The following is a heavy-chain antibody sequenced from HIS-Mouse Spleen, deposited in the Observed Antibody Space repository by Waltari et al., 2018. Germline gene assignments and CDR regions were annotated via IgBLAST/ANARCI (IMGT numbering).Heavy chain of an antibody. J-gene: IGHJ4*02. CDR2: IYYSGST. Sequence: QLQLQESGPGLVKPSETLSLTCTVSGGSISSSSYYWGWIRQPPGKGLEWIGSIYYSGSTYYNPSLKSRVTISVDTSKNQFSLKLSSVTAADTAVYYCARDRTVSSSWGFFDYWGQGTLVTVSS. CDR1: GGSISSSSYY. D-gene: IGHD6-13*01. CDR3: ARDRTVSSSWGFFDY. V-gene: IGHV4-39*07.